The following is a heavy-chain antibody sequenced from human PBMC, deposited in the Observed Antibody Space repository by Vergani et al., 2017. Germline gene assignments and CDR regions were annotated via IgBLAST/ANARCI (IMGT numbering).Heavy chain of an antibody. D-gene: IGHD6-6*01. CDR1: GGSISSSSYY. Sequence: QLQLQESGPGLVKPSETLSLTCTVSGGSISSSSYYWGWIRQPPGKGLEWIGSIYYSGSTYYNPALKSRVTISVDTSKNRFSLKLSSVTAAATAVYYCARDSSLIAQLVVYYYYMDVWGKGTTVTVSS. V-gene: IGHV4-39*07. CDR2: IYYSGST. J-gene: IGHJ6*03. CDR3: ARDSSLIAQLVVYYYYMDV.